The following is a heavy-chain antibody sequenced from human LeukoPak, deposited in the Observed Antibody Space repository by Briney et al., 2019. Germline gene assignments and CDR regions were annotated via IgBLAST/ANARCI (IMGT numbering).Heavy chain of an antibody. CDR3: AKSMNHCGGDCYSEPYDY. Sequence: GGSLRLSCAASGFTFDDYAMHWVRQAPGKGLEWVSLISWDGGSTYYADSVKGRFTISRDNSKNSLYLQMNSLRAEDTALYYYAKSMNHCGGDCYSEPYDYWGQGTLVTVSS. J-gene: IGHJ4*02. CDR2: ISWDGGST. D-gene: IGHD2-21*02. CDR1: GFTFDDYA. V-gene: IGHV3-43D*03.